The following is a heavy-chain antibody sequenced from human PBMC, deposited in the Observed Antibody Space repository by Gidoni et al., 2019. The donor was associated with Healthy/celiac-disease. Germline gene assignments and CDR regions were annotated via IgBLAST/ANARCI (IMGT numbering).Heavy chain of an antibody. V-gene: IGHV4-34*01. J-gene: IGHJ4*02. CDR1: GGAFSGYY. D-gene: IGHD3-10*01. CDR2: INHSGST. Sequence: QGQLKQWGAGLLKPSENLSLPCAVYGGAFSGYYWSWIRQPPGKGLEWIGEINHSGSTNYNPSLKSRVTISVDTSKNQFSLKLSSVTAADTAVYYCARGVSRMVRSSGYWGQGTLVTVSS. CDR3: ARGVSRMVRSSGY.